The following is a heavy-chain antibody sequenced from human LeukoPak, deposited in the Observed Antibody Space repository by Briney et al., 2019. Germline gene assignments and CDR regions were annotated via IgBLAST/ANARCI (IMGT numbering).Heavy chain of an antibody. V-gene: IGHV3-33*01. D-gene: IGHD6-19*01. CDR1: GFTFSSYG. J-gene: IGHJ4*02. CDR2: IWYDGSNK. CDR3: ASTSGWYEPIDY. Sequence: WGSLRLSCAASGFTFSSYGMHWVRQAPGKGLEWVAVIWYDGSNKYYADSVKGRFTISRDNSKNTLYLQMNSLRAEDTAVYYCASTSGWYEPIDYWGQGTLVPVSS.